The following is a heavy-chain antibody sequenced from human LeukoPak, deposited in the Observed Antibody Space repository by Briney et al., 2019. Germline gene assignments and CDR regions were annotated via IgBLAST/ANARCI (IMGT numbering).Heavy chain of an antibody. D-gene: IGHD4-17*01. V-gene: IGHV3-23*01. J-gene: IGHJ6*02. CDR1: GFTFSTYA. Sequence: GGSLRLSCAASGFTFSTYAMSWVRQAPGKGLEWVSAISGGGGSTYYAASVKGRFTISRDNSKNTLYLQMNSLRAEDTAVYYCAKAQGDYIVYYFYGMDVWGQGTTVTVSS. CDR3: AKAQGDYIVYYFYGMDV. CDR2: ISGGGGST.